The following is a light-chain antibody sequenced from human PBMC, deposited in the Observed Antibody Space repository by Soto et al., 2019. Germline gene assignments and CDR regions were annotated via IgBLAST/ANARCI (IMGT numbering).Light chain of an antibody. CDR2: AAS. Sequence: DIHMTQCPSSLSASVGDRVTITCRASQSISSYLNWYQQKPGKAPKLLIYAASSLQSGVPSRFSGSGSGTDFTLTISSLQPEDFATYYCQQSYSTPRTFGQGTNV. V-gene: IGKV1-39*01. CDR3: QQSYSTPRT. CDR1: QSISSY. J-gene: IGKJ1*01.